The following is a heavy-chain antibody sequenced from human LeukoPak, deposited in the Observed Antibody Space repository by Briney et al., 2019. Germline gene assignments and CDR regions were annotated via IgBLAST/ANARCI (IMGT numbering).Heavy chain of an antibody. Sequence: SETLSLTCTVSGGSISSYYWSWLRQPPGKGLEWIGYIYYSGSTNYNPSLKSRVTISVDTSKNQFSLKLSSVTAADTAVYYCARHYYGSGTKTRVFDYWGQGTLVTVSS. CDR3: ARHYYGSGTKTRVFDY. J-gene: IGHJ4*02. V-gene: IGHV4-59*01. D-gene: IGHD3-10*01. CDR1: GGSISSYY. CDR2: IYYSGST.